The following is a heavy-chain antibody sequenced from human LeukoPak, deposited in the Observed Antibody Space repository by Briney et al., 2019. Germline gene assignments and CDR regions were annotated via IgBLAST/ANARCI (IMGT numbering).Heavy chain of an antibody. Sequence: GGSLRLSCAVSGFTFSSYWMSWFRQAPGKGLEWVANINQDGSQKFSVDSVKGRFTISRDNAKNSLSLQMYSLRVEDTAVYYCARDWFDGDYDRFDYWGQGTLVTVSS. V-gene: IGHV3-7*03. D-gene: IGHD4-17*01. CDR1: GFTFSSYW. J-gene: IGHJ4*02. CDR2: INQDGSQK. CDR3: ARDWFDGDYDRFDY.